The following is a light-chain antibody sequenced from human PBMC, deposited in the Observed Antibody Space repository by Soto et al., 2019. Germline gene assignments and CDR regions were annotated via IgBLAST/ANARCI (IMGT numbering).Light chain of an antibody. CDR3: SSYTSSSTLV. J-gene: IGLJ2*01. CDR1: SSDVGGYNY. V-gene: IGLV2-14*01. Sequence: QSALTQPASVSGSPGQSITISCSGTSSDVGGYNYISWYQQHPGKAPQLMIYEVSSRPSGVSNRFSGSKSGNTASLTISGLQAEDEAEYYCSSYTSSSTLVFGRGTKLTVL. CDR2: EVS.